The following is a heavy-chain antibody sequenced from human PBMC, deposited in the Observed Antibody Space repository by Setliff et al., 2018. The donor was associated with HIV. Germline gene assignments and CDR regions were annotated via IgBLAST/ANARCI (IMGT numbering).Heavy chain of an antibody. CDR1: GFTFSSYS. Sequence: PGGSLRLSCAASGFTFSSYSMNWVRQAPGKGLEWVSSISSSSSYIYYADSVKGRFTISRDNAKKSLYLQMNSLRAEDTAVYYCARGEPTILVVPAAFFDYWGQGTLVTVSS. V-gene: IGHV3-21*01. CDR2: ISSSSSYI. CDR3: ARGEPTILVVPAAFFDY. D-gene: IGHD2-2*01. J-gene: IGHJ4*02.